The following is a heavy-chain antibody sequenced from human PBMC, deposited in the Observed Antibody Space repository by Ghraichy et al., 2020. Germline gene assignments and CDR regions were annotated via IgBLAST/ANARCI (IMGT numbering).Heavy chain of an antibody. CDR3: ARGNDYDFWSEGGMDV. D-gene: IGHD3-3*01. Sequence: SQTLSLTCTVSGGSISSGGYYWSWIRQHPGKGLEWIGYIYYSGSTYYNPSLKSRVTISVDTSKNQFSLKLSSVTAADTAVYYCARGNDYDFWSEGGMDVWGQGTTVTVSS. CDR2: IYYSGST. J-gene: IGHJ6*02. CDR1: GGSISSGGYY. V-gene: IGHV4-31*03.